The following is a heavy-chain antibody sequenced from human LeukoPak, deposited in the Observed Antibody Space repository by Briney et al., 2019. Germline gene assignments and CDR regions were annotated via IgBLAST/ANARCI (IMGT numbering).Heavy chain of an antibody. V-gene: IGHV4-31*03. CDR1: GGSISSGGYY. Sequence: PSQTLSLTCTVSGGSISSGGYYRSWIRQHPGKGLEWIGYIYYSGSTYYNPSLKSRVTISVDTSKNQFSLKLSSVTAADTAVYYCARETTPNSAGYAIDYWGQGTLVTVSS. CDR2: IYYSGST. CDR3: ARETTPNSAGYAIDY. J-gene: IGHJ4*02. D-gene: IGHD3-10*01.